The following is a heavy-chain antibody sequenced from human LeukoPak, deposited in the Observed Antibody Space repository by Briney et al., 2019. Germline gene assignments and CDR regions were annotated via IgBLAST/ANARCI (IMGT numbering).Heavy chain of an antibody. CDR3: ARHVPDLRYSDWVHAFDI. Sequence: SETLSLTCTVSGGSISSYYWSWIRQPPGKGLEWIGYIYYSGSTNYNHSLKSRVTISVDTSKNQFSLKLSSVTAADTAVYYCARHVPDLRYSDWVHAFDIWGQGTMVTVSS. CDR1: GGSISSYY. J-gene: IGHJ3*02. CDR2: IYYSGST. V-gene: IGHV4-59*08. D-gene: IGHD3-9*01.